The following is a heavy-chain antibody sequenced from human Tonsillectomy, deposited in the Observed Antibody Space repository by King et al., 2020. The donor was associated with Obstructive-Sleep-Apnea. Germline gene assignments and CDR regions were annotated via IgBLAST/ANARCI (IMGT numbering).Heavy chain of an antibody. V-gene: IGHV5-51*01. CDR3: ARPYTFDL. D-gene: IGHD1-1*01. CDR1: AYRFTSYW. CDR2: INPGDSDT. J-gene: IGHJ3*01. Sequence: VQLVESGAEVKKPGESLKISCKGFAYRFTSYWIGWVRQMPGKGLEWMAIINPGDSDTRYSPSLQDQVTISVDSSIITAYLKWSSLRASDTAMYYCARPYTFDLWGQGTMVTVSS.